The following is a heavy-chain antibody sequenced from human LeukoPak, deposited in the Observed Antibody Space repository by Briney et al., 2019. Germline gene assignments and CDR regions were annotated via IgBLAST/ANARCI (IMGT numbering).Heavy chain of an antibody. CDR3: VKDQCSSSSLLACRYFDY. Sequence: PGGSLRLSCAASRFTFSSYGMHWVRQAPGMGLEWVAFIQYDGSNTYYTDSVKGRFTISRDNSKNTLYLQMNSLRVEDTAMYYCVKDQCSSSSLLACRYFDYWGQGTQVTVSS. CDR2: IQYDGSNT. CDR1: RFTFSSYG. D-gene: IGHD2-2*01. J-gene: IGHJ4*02. V-gene: IGHV3-30*02.